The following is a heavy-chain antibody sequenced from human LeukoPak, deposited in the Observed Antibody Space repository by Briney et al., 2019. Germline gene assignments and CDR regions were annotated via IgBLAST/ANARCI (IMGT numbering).Heavy chain of an antibody. V-gene: IGHV3-21*01. CDR2: ISSSSSYI. CDR3: ASLVVVAATPYYYGMDV. D-gene: IGHD2-15*01. J-gene: IGHJ6*02. CDR1: GFTFSNSW. Sequence: GGSLRLSCAASGFTFSNSWMNWVRQAPGKGLEWVSSISSSSSYIYYADSVKGRFTISRDNAKNSLYLQMNSLRAEDTAVYYCASLVVVAATPYYYGMDVWGQGTTVTVSS.